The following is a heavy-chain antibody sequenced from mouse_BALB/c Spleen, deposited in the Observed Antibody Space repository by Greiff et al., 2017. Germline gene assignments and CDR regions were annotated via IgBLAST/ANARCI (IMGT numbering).Heavy chain of an antibody. CDR2: ISSGGSYT. CDR3: TREYDYDY. J-gene: IGHJ2*01. Sequence: EVQLVESGGGLVKPGGSLKLSCAASGFTFSSYTMSWVRQTPEKRLEWVATISSGGSYTYYPDSVKGRFTISRDNAENTLYLQMSSLKSEDTAMYYCTREYDYDYWGQGTTLTVSS. V-gene: IGHV5-6-4*01. CDR1: GFTFSSYT. D-gene: IGHD2-4*01.